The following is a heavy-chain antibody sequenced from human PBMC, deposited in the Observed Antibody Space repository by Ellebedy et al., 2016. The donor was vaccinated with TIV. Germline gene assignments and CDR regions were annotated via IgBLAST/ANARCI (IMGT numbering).Heavy chain of an antibody. CDR1: GYAFINYA. V-gene: IGHV1-18*01. J-gene: IGHJ3*02. CDR3: AREADSDALDI. Sequence: AASVKVSCKASGYAFINYAIHWVRQAPGQGLEWMGWISTYSGNTKYAQKFQGRVTMTTDTSTGTAYMELRSLTSDDTAVYYCAREADSDALDIWGQGTMVIVSS. D-gene: IGHD2-15*01. CDR2: ISTYSGNT.